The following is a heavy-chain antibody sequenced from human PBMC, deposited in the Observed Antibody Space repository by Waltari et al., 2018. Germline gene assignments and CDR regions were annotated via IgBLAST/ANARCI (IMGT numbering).Heavy chain of an antibody. CDR3: ARGGDLWFGEFLDY. J-gene: IGHJ4*02. CDR2: IYYSGST. V-gene: IGHV4-59*01. Sequence: QVQLQESGPGLVKPSETLSLTCTVSGGPISSSSWSWIRQPPGKGLEWIGYIYYSGSTNYNPSLKSRVTISVDTSKNQFSLKLSSVTAADTAVYYCARGGDLWFGEFLDYWGQGTLVTVSS. CDR1: GGPISSSS. D-gene: IGHD3-10*01.